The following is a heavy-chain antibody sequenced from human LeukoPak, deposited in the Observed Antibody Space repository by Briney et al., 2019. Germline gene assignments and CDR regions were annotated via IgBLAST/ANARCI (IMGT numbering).Heavy chain of an antibody. V-gene: IGHV3-48*03. CDR1: GFTFTSYE. D-gene: IGHD1-26*01. Sequence: GGSLRLSCAASGFTFTSYEMNWVRQAPGKGLEWVSYISSSGTTIYSADSVKGRFTISRDNAKYSLYLQMNSLRAEDTAVYYCARDVEYIGSATVPDAFDIWGQGTMVTVSS. CDR2: ISSSGTTI. CDR3: ARDVEYIGSATVPDAFDI. J-gene: IGHJ3*02.